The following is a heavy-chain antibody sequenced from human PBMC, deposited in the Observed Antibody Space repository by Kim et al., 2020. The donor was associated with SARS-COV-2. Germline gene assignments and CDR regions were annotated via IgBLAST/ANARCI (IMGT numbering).Heavy chain of an antibody. Sequence: SGGTNSTPSLKSRVTISVDTSKNQFSLKLSSVTAADTAVYYCARGGYLRFWGQGTLVTVSS. CDR3: ARGGYLRF. V-gene: IGHV4-59*09. D-gene: IGHD3-22*01. CDR2: SGGT. J-gene: IGHJ4*02.